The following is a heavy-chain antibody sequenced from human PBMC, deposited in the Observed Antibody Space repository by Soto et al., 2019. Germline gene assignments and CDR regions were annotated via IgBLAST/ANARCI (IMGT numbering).Heavy chain of an antibody. J-gene: IGHJ4*02. V-gene: IGHV3-23*01. CDR2: ISGGGGTT. Sequence: EVQLLESGGGLVQPGGSLRLSCTASGFTFIDYAMSWVRQAPGKRLEWVSLISGGGGTTQYADSVKGRFTISRDNSKNTVYLQMNSLRVEDTAVYFYAKALSHDSPFDYWGQGTLVTVSS. D-gene: IGHD1-1*01. CDR1: GFTFIDYA. CDR3: AKALSHDSPFDY.